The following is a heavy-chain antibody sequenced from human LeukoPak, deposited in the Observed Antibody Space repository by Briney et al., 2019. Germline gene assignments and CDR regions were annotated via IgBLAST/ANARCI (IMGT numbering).Heavy chain of an antibody. V-gene: IGHV3-23*01. Sequence: PGGSLRLSCAASGFTFSSYAMSWVRQAPGKGLEWVSAISGSGGRTYYADSVKGRFTISRDNSKNTLYLQMNSLRAEDTAVYYCAKDGSSNTGYSYGLYDIDYWGQGTLVTVSS. CDR1: GFTFSSYA. CDR2: ISGSGGRT. CDR3: AKDGSSNTGYSYGLYDIDY. D-gene: IGHD5-18*01. J-gene: IGHJ4*02.